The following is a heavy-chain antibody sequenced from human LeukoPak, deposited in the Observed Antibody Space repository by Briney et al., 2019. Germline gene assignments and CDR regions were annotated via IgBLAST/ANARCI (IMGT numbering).Heavy chain of an antibody. D-gene: IGHD6-19*01. CDR3: AREAVTRVWFDP. Sequence: PSETLSLTCAVSGYSITSGYYWGWIRQPPGKGLEWIGSINHSGSTYYNPSLKSRVTISVDTSKNQFSLKLNSVTAADTAVYYCAREAVTRVWFDPWGQETLVIVSS. J-gene: IGHJ5*02. CDR1: GYSITSGYY. V-gene: IGHV4-38-2*02. CDR2: INHSGST.